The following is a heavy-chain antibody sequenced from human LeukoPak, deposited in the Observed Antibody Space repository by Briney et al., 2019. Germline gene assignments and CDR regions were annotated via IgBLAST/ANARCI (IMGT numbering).Heavy chain of an antibody. CDR1: GGSISSSSYY. Sequence: KPSETLSLTCTVSGGSISSSSYYWGWIRQPPGKELEWIGSIYYSGSTYYNPSLKSRVTISVDTSKNQFSLRLSSVTAADTAVYYCARRGYSSSWIDYWGQGTLVTVSS. V-gene: IGHV4-39*01. CDR2: IYYSGST. CDR3: ARRGYSSSWIDY. J-gene: IGHJ4*02. D-gene: IGHD6-13*01.